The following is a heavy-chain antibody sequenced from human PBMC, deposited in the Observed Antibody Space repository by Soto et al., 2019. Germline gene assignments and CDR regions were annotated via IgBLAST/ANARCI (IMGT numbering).Heavy chain of an antibody. V-gene: IGHV1-24*01. CDR2: FDPEDGET. CDR3: ATPLYTMVRGEGDAFDI. J-gene: IGHJ3*02. Sequence: VASVKVSCKVSGYTLTELSMHWVRQAPGKGLEWMGGFDPEDGETIYAQKFQGRVTMTEDTSTDTAYMELSSLRSEDTAVYYCATPLYTMVRGEGDAFDIWGQGTMVTVSS. D-gene: IGHD3-10*01. CDR1: GYTLTELS.